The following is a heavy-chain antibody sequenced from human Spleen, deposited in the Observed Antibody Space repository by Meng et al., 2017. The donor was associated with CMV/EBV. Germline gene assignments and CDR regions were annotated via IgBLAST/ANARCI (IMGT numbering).Heavy chain of an antibody. CDR2: MSLDGSNK. D-gene: IGHD2-21*01. CDR1: GVTFSDYA. Sequence: WAASGVTFSDYAMHWVRQAPGKGLELVALMSLDGSNKYYAASVKGRFTISRDNSNNMLYLQMDSLRPEDTAVYYCTREGSGGHCVDYWGQGTLVTVSS. V-gene: IGHV3-30*04. CDR3: TREGSGGHCVDY. J-gene: IGHJ4*02.